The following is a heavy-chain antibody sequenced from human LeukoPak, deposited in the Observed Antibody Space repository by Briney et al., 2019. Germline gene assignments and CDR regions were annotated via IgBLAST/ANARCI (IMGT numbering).Heavy chain of an antibody. D-gene: IGHD3-9*01. CDR1: GGSISSSSYY. Sequence: SETLSLTCTVSGGSISSSSYYWGWIRQPPGKGLEWIGSIYYSGSTYYNPSLKSRVTILVDTSKNQFSLKLSSVAAADTAVYYCARDNDILTGYFDYWGQGTLVTVSS. J-gene: IGHJ4*02. CDR2: IYYSGST. CDR3: ARDNDILTGYFDY. V-gene: IGHV4-39*07.